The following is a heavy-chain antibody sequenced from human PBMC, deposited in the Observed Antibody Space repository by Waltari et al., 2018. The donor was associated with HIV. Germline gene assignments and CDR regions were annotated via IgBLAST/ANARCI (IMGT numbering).Heavy chain of an antibody. CDR1: GGTFSSSA. D-gene: IGHD5-18*01. CDR2: IIPIFGTA. CDR3: AIYYGYSYGKYYFDY. V-gene: IGHV1-69*12. Sequence: QVQLVQSGAAVKKPGSSVKVSCKASGGTFSSSAISWVRPAPGQGLEWMGGIIPIFGTANYAQKFQGRVTITADESTSTAYMELSSLRSEDTAVYYCAIYYGYSYGKYYFDYWGQGTLVTVSS. J-gene: IGHJ4*02.